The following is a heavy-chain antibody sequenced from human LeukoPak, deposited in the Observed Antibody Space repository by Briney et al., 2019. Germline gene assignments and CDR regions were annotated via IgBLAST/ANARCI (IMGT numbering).Heavy chain of an antibody. CDR1: GGSTSSYY. J-gene: IGHJ6*03. D-gene: IGHD3-16*01. V-gene: IGHV4-59*01. CDR2: IYYSGST. CDR3: ARETSQKGAHYMDV. Sequence: SETLSLTCTVSGGSTSSYYWNWIRQPPGKGLEWIGYIYYSGSTNYNPSLKSRLTISVDTSKNQFSLKLSSVTAADTAVYYCARETSQKGAHYMDVWGKGTTVTISS.